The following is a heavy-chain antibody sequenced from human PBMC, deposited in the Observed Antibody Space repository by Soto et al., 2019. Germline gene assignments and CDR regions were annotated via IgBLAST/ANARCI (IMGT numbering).Heavy chain of an antibody. CDR1: GGSFSGYY. CDR3: ARGRFTRAFDI. Sequence: PSETLSLTXAVYGGSFSGYYWSWIRQPPGKGLEWIGEINHSGSTNYNPSLKSRVTISVDTSKNQFSLKLSSVTAADTAVYYCARGRFTRAFDIWGQGTMVTVSS. CDR2: INHSGST. D-gene: IGHD3-3*01. J-gene: IGHJ3*02. V-gene: IGHV4-34*01.